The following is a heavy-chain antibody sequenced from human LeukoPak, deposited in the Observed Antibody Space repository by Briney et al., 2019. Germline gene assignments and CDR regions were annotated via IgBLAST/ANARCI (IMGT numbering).Heavy chain of an antibody. CDR1: GGSISSYY. D-gene: IGHD1-26*01. J-gene: IGHJ3*02. Sequence: SETLSLTCTVSGGSISSYYWSWIRQPPGKGLEWIGYIYYSGSTSYNPSLKSRVTISVDTSKNQFSLKLSSVTAADTAVYYCARDGGWDQGRAFDIWGQGTMVTVSS. V-gene: IGHV4-59*01. CDR2: IYYSGST. CDR3: ARDGGWDQGRAFDI.